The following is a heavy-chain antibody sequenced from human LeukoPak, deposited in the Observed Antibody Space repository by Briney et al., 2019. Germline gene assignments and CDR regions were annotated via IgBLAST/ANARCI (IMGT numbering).Heavy chain of an antibody. D-gene: IGHD5-12*01. CDR2: IYYSGST. CDR3: ARAGELKARIWFDP. J-gene: IGHJ5*02. CDR1: GGSISSSSYY. V-gene: IGHV4-39*01. Sequence: SETLSLTCTVSGGSISSSSYYWGWLRQPPGKGREWIGSIYYSGSTYYNPSLKSRVTISVDTSKSQFSLKLSSVTAADTAVYYCARAGELKARIWFDPWGQGTLVTASS.